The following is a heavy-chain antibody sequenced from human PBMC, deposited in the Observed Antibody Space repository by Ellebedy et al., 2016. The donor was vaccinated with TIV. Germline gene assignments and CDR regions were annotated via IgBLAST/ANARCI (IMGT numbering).Heavy chain of an antibody. CDR1: GYTLTELS. CDR2: FDPEDGET. V-gene: IGHV1-24*01. D-gene: IGHD3-10*01. Sequence: ASVKVSCKVSGYTLTELSMHWVRQAPGKGLEWMGGFDPEDGETIYAQKFQGRVTMTEDTSTDTAYMELSSLRSEDTAVYYCERVTARPGTPATDRWGQGTLVTVSS. CDR3: ERVTARPGTPATDR. J-gene: IGHJ5*02.